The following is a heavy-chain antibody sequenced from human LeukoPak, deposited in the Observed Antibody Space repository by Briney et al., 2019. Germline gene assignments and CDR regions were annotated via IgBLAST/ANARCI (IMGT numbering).Heavy chain of an antibody. CDR3: ARDYDSSGYSVRFEY. CDR1: GFTFSSYW. D-gene: IGHD3-22*01. Sequence: GGSLRLSCATSGFTFSSYWMSWVRQAPGKGLEWVANIKQDGSDKYYVDSVKGRFTITRDNAKNSLYLQMNSLRAEDTAVYYCARDYDSSGYSVRFEYWGQGTLVTVSS. V-gene: IGHV3-7*04. CDR2: IKQDGSDK. J-gene: IGHJ4*02.